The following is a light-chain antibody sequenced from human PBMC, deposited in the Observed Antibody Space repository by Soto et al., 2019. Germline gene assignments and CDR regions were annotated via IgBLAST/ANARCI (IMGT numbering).Light chain of an antibody. CDR1: HNHLYSSNNKNY. CDR2: WAS. CDR3: QQYYSTSAT. J-gene: IGKJ1*01. V-gene: IGKV4-1*01. Sequence: ESVMSESPDSRGVGLGERVAIGGRGIHNHLYSSNNKNYLAWYPQKPAQPPKLLIYWASTRESGVPDRSSGSGSGPDFPLTISGLQAEDVAVYYCQQYYSTSATFGQGTKVDNK.